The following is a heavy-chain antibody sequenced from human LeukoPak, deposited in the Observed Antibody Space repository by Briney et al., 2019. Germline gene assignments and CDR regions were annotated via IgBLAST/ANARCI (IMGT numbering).Heavy chain of an antibody. Sequence: ASVKVSCKASGYTFTGYYIHWVRQAPGQGLEWMGWIYPYSGDTNYAQNFQGRVTMTRDTSISTAYMELSRLRSDDTAVYYCARGSMVAYYFDYWGQGTLVTVSS. CDR2: IYPYSGDT. CDR3: ARGSMVAYYFDY. J-gene: IGHJ4*02. V-gene: IGHV1-2*02. CDR1: GYTFTGYY. D-gene: IGHD4/OR15-4a*01.